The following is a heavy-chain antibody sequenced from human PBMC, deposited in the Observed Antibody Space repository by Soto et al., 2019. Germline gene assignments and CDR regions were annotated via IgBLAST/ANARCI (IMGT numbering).Heavy chain of an antibody. CDR3: TTDPHSTGTKY. V-gene: IGHV3-15*01. Sequence: LRLSCAASGFSFSDAWMTWVRQAPGAGLEWVGRIKSKTDGGTTDYAAPVKGRFTISRDASKTTLFLQMNSLKTEDTAVYYCTTDPHSTGTKYWGQGTLVTVSS. CDR2: IKSKTDGGTT. J-gene: IGHJ4*02. D-gene: IGHD1-1*01. CDR1: GFSFSDAW.